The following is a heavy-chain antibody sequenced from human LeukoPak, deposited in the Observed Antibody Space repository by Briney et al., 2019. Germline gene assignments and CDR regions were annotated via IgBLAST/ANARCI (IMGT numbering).Heavy chain of an antibody. CDR2: IYWNDDK. V-gene: IGHV2-5*01. CDR3: AHLQLRYFDWSQGYFDY. J-gene: IGHJ4*02. Sequence: GPTLVKPTQTLTLTCTFSGFSLSTSRVGVGWIRQPPGKALEWLALIYWNDDKRYSPSLKSRLTITKDTSKNQVVLTMTNMDPVDTATYYCAHLQLRYFDWSQGYFDYWGQGTLVTVSS. CDR1: GFSLSTSRVG. D-gene: IGHD3-9*01.